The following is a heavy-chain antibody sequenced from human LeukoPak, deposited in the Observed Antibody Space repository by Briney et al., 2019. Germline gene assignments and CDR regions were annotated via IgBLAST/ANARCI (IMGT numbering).Heavy chain of an antibody. CDR3: TRRAARWQFDL. D-gene: IGHD5-24*01. V-gene: IGHV3-9*01. Sequence: GGSLRLSCAVSGFIFDDYAMHWVRQAPGRGLEWVSGINWKTGNGIYADSVKGRFTISRDNAKNPLYLQMSSLRAEDTALYYCTRRAARWQFDLWGRGTLLTVSS. J-gene: IGHJ2*01. CDR2: INWKTGNG. CDR1: GFIFDDYA.